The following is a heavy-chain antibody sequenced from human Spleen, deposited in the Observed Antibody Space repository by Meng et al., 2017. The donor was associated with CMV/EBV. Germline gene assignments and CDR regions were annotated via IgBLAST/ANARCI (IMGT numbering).Heavy chain of an antibody. CDR1: GYTFTSYG. J-gene: IGHJ4*02. CDR2: ISAYNGNT. V-gene: IGHV1-18*01. CDR3: ARGSYYYDTSGYYQPHFDY. D-gene: IGHD3-22*01. Sequence: ASVKVSCKASGYTFTSYGISWVRQAPGQGLEWMGWISAYNGNTNYAQKLQGRVTMTTDTSTSTVYMELRRLRSDDTAVYYCARGSYYYDTSGYYQPHFDYWGQGTLVTVSS.